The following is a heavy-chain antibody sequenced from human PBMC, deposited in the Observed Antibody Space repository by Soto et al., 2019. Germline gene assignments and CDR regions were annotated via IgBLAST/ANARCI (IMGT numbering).Heavy chain of an antibody. CDR1: GGIFSSFS. CDR3: ARGPRSTGENSWLES. D-gene: IGHD2-21*01. CDR2: IIPMTGTP. Sequence: ASVKVSCKASGGIFSSFSITWVRQVRGHGREWMGGIIPMTGTPNYAEKFQGRLTLTADASTRTAYLVLSSLKSAATAAYYGARGPRSTGENSWLESWGQRSL. V-gene: IGHV1-69*13. J-gene: IGHJ5*01.